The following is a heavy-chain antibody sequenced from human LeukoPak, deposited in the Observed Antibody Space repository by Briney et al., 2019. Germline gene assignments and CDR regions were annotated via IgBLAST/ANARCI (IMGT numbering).Heavy chain of an antibody. D-gene: IGHD3-9*01. J-gene: IGHJ5*02. CDR2: ISSNGAST. CDR3: ARGYFDWLLLT. V-gene: IGHV3-64*01. CDR1: GFTFSSYA. Sequence: PAGGSLRLSCAASGFTFSSYAMHWVRQAPGKGLEYVSAISSNGASTYYANSVKGRFTISRDNSKNTLYLQMGSLRAEDMAVYYCARGYFDWLLLTWGQGTLVTVS.